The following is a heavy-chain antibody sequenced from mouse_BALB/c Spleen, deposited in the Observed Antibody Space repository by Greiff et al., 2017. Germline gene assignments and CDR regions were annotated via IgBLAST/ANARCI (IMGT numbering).Heavy chain of an antibody. J-gene: IGHJ3*01. V-gene: IGHV2-9*02. D-gene: IGHD4-1*01. Sequence: QVQLQQSGPGLVAPSQSLSITCTVSGFSLTSYGVHWVRQPPGKGLEWLGVIWAGGSTNYNSALMSRLSISKDNSKSQVFLKMNSLQTDDTAMYYCARDRTGTLFAYWGQGTLVTVSA. CDR3: ARDRTGTLFAY. CDR1: GFSLTSYG. CDR2: IWAGGST.